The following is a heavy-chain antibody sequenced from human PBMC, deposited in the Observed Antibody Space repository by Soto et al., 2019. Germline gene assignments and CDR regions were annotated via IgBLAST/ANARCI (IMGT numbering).Heavy chain of an antibody. D-gene: IGHD3-10*01. CDR2: IYYSGST. CDR1: GGSIISGYYY. V-gene: IGHV4-30-4*01. J-gene: IGHJ4*02. Sequence: PSETLSLTCTVSGGSIISGYYYWSWIHQPPGKGLEWIGYIYYSGSTYYNPSLKSRVTISVDTSKNHFSLKLSSVTAADTAVYYCATIKLGSNRLDYWGQGTLVTVSS. CDR3: ATIKLGSNRLDY.